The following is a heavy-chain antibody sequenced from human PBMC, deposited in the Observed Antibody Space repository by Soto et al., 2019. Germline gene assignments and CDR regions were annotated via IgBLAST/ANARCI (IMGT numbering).Heavy chain of an antibody. CDR1: GGSFSGYY. V-gene: IGHV4-34*01. D-gene: IGHD3-3*01. CDR2: INHSGST. J-gene: IGHJ2*01. Sequence: QVQLQQWGAGLLKPSETLSLTCAVYGGSFSGYYWSWIRQPPGKGLEWIGEINHSGSTNYNPSLKSRVTISADTSKHQFPLKLSSVTAADTAVYYCAREDLIRTIFGPRHYWYFDLWGRGTLVTVSS. CDR3: AREDLIRTIFGPRHYWYFDL.